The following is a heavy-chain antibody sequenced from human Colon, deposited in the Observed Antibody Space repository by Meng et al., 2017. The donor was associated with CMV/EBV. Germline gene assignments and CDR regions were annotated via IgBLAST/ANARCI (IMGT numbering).Heavy chain of an antibody. V-gene: IGHV1-2*02. CDR3: ARDPSGSRVPFDY. Sequence: QVASGTAGAGVDTPGASVKVSCKASGYTFMDYHIPWVRQAPGEGLEWIGWINSNSGATDYAQKFQGRLTMTRDTSITTVYMELSSLRSDDTAVYYCARDPSGSRVPFDYWGQGSLVTVSS. D-gene: IGHD1-26*01. CDR2: INSNSGAT. J-gene: IGHJ4*02. CDR1: GYTFMDYH.